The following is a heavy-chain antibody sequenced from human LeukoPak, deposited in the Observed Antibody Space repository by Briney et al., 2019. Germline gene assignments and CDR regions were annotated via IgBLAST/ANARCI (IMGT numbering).Heavy chain of an antibody. CDR2: IWYDGSNK. D-gene: IGHD2-2*01. CDR1: EFTFSSYG. CDR3: ARAGSSENDY. V-gene: IGHV3-33*01. J-gene: IGHJ4*02. Sequence: GGSLRLSCAASEFTFSSYGMHWVRQAPGKGLEWVVVIWYDGSNKYYADSVKGRFTISRDNSKNPLYLKMTSLRAEDTAMYSCARAGSSENDYWGQGTLVTVSS.